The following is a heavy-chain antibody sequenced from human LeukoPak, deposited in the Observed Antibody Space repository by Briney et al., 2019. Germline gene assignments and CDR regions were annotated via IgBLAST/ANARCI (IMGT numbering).Heavy chain of an antibody. V-gene: IGHV4-59*01. Sequence: PSETLSLTCTVSGGSIGSYYLSWIRQPPGKGLEWIGYISYSGSTNYNPSLKSRVTISVDTSKNQFSLKLSSVTAADTAVFYCARQHRGYSGYDYFYYWGQGTLVTVSS. CDR1: GGSIGSYY. CDR3: ARQHRGYSGYDYFYY. CDR2: ISYSGST. D-gene: IGHD5-12*01. J-gene: IGHJ4*02.